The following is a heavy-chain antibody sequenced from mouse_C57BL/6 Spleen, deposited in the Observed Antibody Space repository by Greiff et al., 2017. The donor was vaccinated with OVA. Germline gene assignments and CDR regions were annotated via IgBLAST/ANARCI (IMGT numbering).Heavy chain of an antibody. D-gene: IGHD1-1*01. J-gene: IGHJ4*01. CDR3: SMGGDGSSYTYAMDY. CDR2: INPSSGYT. CDR1: GYTFTSYW. V-gene: IGHV1-7*01. Sequence: QVQLKQSGAELAKPGASVKLSCKASGYTFTSYWMHWVKQRPGQGLEWIGYINPSSGYTKYNQKFKDKATLTADKSSSTAYMQLSSLTYEDSAVYYCSMGGDGSSYTYAMDYWGQGTSVTVSS.